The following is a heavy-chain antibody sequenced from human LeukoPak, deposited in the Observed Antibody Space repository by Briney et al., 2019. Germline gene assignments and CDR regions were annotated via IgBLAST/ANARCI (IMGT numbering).Heavy chain of an antibody. Sequence: GESLKISCKGSGYSFTSYWIGWVRQMPGKGLEWMGIIYPGDSDTRYSPSFQGQVTISADKSISTAYLQWSSLKASDTAMYYCARTPVVYCSGGSCYSDYFDYWAREPWSPSPQ. CDR2: IYPGDSDT. J-gene: IGHJ4*02. CDR1: GYSFTSYW. V-gene: IGHV5-51*01. CDR3: ARTPVVYCSGGSCYSDYFDY. D-gene: IGHD2-15*01.